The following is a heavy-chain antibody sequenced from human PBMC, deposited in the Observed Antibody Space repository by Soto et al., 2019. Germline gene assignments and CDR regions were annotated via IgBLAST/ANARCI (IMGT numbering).Heavy chain of an antibody. CDR1: GLTVSSNY. V-gene: IGHV3-66*01. CDR2: IYSNGNT. J-gene: IGHJ6*02. Sequence: EVQLVESGGGLVQPGGSLRLSCGASGLTVSSNYMSWARQTPGKGLEWVSVIYSNGNTYYADSVKGRFTISRDNSKNTVYLQMNSLRAEDTAVYYCAREQPPALYFGMDVWGQGTTVIVSS. CDR3: AREQPPALYFGMDV. D-gene: IGHD2-15*01.